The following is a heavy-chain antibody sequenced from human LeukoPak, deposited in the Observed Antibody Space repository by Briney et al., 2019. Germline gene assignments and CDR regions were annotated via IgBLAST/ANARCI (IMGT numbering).Heavy chain of an antibody. V-gene: IGHV3-30*03. D-gene: IGHD6-6*01. Sequence: GGSLRLYCAASGFTFSSHGMQWVRQAPGKGLEWVAVISYDGSTKYYADSVKGRFTISRDNSKSTLYLQVNSLRAEDTAVYYCARRLWSSSSVDGMDVWGQGTTVTVSS. CDR1: GFTFSSHG. J-gene: IGHJ6*02. CDR2: ISYDGSTK. CDR3: ARRLWSSSSVDGMDV.